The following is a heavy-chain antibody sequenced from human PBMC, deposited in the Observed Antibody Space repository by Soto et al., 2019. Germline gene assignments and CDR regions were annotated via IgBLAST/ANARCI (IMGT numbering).Heavy chain of an antibody. V-gene: IGHV3-23*01. Sequence: GGSLRLSCAASGFTFSSSAMSWVRQAPGKGLERVSAINGSGGSTYYADSVKGRFTISRDNSKNTLYLQMNSLRAEDTAVYYCAKDSLPAAIANWFDPWGQGTLVTVSS. CDR2: INGSGGST. CDR1: GFTFSSSA. D-gene: IGHD2-2*02. CDR3: AKDSLPAAIANWFDP. J-gene: IGHJ5*02.